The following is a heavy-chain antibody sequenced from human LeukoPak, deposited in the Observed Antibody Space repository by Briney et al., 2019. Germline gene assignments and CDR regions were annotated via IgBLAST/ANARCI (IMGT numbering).Heavy chain of an antibody. V-gene: IGHV3-23*01. CDR1: GFTFSSYA. CDR3: AKDQDIVVVVAATFDY. Sequence: PGGSLRLSCAASGFTFSSYAMSWVRQAPGKGLEWVSAISGSGGSTYYADSVKGRFTISRDNSKNTLYLQINSLRAEDTAVYYCAKDQDIVVVVAATFDYWGQGTLVTVSS. J-gene: IGHJ4*02. CDR2: ISGSGGST. D-gene: IGHD2-15*01.